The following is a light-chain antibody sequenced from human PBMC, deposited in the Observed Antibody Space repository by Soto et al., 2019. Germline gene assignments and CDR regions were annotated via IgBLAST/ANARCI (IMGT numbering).Light chain of an antibody. J-gene: IGLJ2*01. CDR3: GSYASATLI. Sequence: QSALTQPASVSGSPGQSITISCTGTSSDIGAYVYVSWFQQYPGKAPTLLIYEVTFRPSGVSSRFSGSKSGNTASLTISGLQTEDEADYYCGSYASATLIFGGGTKLTVL. V-gene: IGLV2-14*01. CDR2: EVT. CDR1: SSDIGAYVY.